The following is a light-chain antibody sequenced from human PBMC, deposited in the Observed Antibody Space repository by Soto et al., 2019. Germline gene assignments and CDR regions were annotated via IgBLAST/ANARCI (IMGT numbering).Light chain of an antibody. J-gene: IGLJ2*01. CDR1: SSNIGSKT. Sequence: QSVLTQPPSASGTPGQMVTISCSGSSSNIGSKTVNWYQQLPGTAPKLLIYSNNQRPSGVPDRFSGSKSGTSASLAISGLQSEDEADYYCAAWDDSLNGVVFGGGTQLTVL. CDR2: SNN. V-gene: IGLV1-44*01. CDR3: AAWDDSLNGVV.